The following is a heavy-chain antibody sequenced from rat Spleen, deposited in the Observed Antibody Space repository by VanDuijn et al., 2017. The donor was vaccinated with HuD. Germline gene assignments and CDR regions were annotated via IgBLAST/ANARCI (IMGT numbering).Heavy chain of an antibody. CDR1: GFTFSDYN. Sequence: EVQLVESGGGLVQPGRSQKLSCAASGFTFSDYNMAWVRQAPKKGLEWVATIIYDGIRTYYRDSVKGQFTISRDNAKSTLYLQMDSLRSEDTATDYCATRDNNYGYWGQGVMVTVSS. D-gene: IGHD1-10*01. V-gene: IGHV5S10*01. J-gene: IGHJ2*01. CDR2: IIYDGIRT. CDR3: ATRDNNYGY.